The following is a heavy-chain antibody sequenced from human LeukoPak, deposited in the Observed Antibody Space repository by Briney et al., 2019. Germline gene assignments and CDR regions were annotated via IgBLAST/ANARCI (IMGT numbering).Heavy chain of an antibody. J-gene: IGHJ4*02. V-gene: IGHV1-18*01. CDR2: ISAYNGNT. D-gene: IGHD1-26*01. CDR1: GYTFTSYG. Sequence: ASVKVPCKASGYTFTSYGISWVRQAPGQGLEWMGWISAYNGNTNYAQKLQGRVTMTTDTSTSTAYMELRSLRSDGTAVYYCARAEEWGATTDLDYWGQGTLVTVSS. CDR3: ARAEEWGATTDLDY.